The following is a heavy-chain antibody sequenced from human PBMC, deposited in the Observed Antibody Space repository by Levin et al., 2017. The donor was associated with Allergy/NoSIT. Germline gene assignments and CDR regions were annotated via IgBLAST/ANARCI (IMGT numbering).Heavy chain of an antibody. CDR1: GFTFSSYG. J-gene: IGHJ4*02. Sequence: LSLTCAASGFTFSSYGMHWVRQAPGKGLEWVAVISYDGSNKYYADSVKGRFTISRDNSKNTLYLQMNSLRAEDTAVYYCAKERGYFDYWGQGTLVTVSS. CDR2: ISYDGSNK. CDR3: AKERGYFDY. V-gene: IGHV3-30*18.